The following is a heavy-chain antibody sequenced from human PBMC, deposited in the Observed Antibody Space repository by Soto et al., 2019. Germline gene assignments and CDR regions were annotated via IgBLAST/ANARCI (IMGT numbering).Heavy chain of an antibody. CDR2: ISSSGTYI. CDR1: GFSFITYS. Sequence: EVQLVESGGGLVKPGGSLRLSCAASGFSFITYSLSWVRQAPGKGLEWVSSISSSGTYIDYADSVKGRFTISRDNAKNSLFLQMNSLRAEDTATYYCVRDGLDYYDTERLYFDNWGQGTLVTVSS. CDR3: VRDGLDYYDTERLYFDN. D-gene: IGHD3-22*01. J-gene: IGHJ4*02. V-gene: IGHV3-21*06.